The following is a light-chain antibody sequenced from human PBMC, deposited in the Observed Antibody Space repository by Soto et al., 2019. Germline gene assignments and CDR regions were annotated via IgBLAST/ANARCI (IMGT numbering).Light chain of an antibody. J-gene: IGKJ1*01. V-gene: IGKV1-5*01. CDR1: QSISSW. CDR3: QQYNSYWT. CDR2: DAS. Sequence: DMPITQSPSTLSSSVGDRVTIPCRASQSISSWLAWYQQKPGKAPKLLIYDASSLESGVPSRFSGSGSGTEFTLTISSLRPDDFATYYCQQYNSYWTFGQGTKVDIK.